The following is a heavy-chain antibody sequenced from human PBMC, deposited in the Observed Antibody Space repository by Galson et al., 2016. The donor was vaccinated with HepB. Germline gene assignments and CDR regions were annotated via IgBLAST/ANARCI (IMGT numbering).Heavy chain of an antibody. CDR3: VNLGTTRT. D-gene: IGHD1-26*01. Sequence: SLRLSCAASGFTFGSYWMHWVRQAPGKGLVWVSRINSDGSTTHYADSVKGRFTISRDNAKNTLYLQMNNLRAEDTAVYYCVNLGTTRTWGQGTQVTVSS. J-gene: IGHJ5*02. V-gene: IGHV3-74*01. CDR1: GFTFGSYW. CDR2: INSDGSTT.